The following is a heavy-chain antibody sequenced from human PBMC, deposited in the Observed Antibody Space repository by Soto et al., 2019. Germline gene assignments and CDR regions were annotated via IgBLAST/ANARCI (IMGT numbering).Heavy chain of an antibody. CDR2: ISYDGSNK. CDR1: RFTFSNYG. J-gene: IGHJ4*02. CDR3: ARDNHDYFDY. V-gene: IGHV3-30*03. Sequence: GGSLRLSCAASRFTFSNYGMHWVRQTPGKGLEWVAVISYDGSNKYYADSVKGRFTISRDNSKNTVYLQMNCLRAEDTAVYYCARDNHDYFDYWGQGTLVTVSS.